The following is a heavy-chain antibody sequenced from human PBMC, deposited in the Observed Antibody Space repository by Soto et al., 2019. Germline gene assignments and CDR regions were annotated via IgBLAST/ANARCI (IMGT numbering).Heavy chain of an antibody. CDR1: GFTVSSNY. J-gene: IGHJ4*02. V-gene: IGHV3-66*01. CDR2: IYSGGST. Sequence: EVQLVESGGGLVQPGGSLRLSCAASGFTVSSNYMSWVRQAPGKGLEWVSVIYSGGSTYYADSVKGRFTISRDNSKNTVYLQMNSLGAEDSAVYYCARALIKMVRGGVIGDYWGPGSLVTVSS. CDR3: ARALIKMVRGGVIGDY. D-gene: IGHD3-10*01.